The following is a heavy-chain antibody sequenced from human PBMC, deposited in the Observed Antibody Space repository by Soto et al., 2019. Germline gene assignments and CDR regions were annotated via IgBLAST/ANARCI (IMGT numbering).Heavy chain of an antibody. CDR1: GYSFASYW. J-gene: IGHJ6*02. Sequence: PGESLKISCQGSGYSFASYWIGWVRQMPGKGLEWMGIINPGDSDTRYSPSFQGQVTISVDKSISTAYLQWSSLKASDTAMYYCARLLVRHVYNRGYYYYGMDVWGQGTTVTVSS. CDR2: INPGDSDT. CDR3: ARLLVRHVYNRGYYYYGMDV. V-gene: IGHV5-51*01. D-gene: IGHD3-10*01.